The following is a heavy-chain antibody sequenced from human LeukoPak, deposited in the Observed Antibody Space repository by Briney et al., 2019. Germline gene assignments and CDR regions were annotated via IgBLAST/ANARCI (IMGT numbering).Heavy chain of an antibody. Sequence: SETLSLTCTDSGGSISSSSYYWGWVRQPPGKVLEWIGSIYYSGNTYYNPSLQSRVTISVDTSKNQFSLKLSSLTAADTAVYYCARQKWYQPFDPWGQGTLVTVSS. CDR2: IYYSGNT. J-gene: IGHJ5*02. D-gene: IGHD2-8*01. CDR1: GGSISSSSYY. V-gene: IGHV4-39*01. CDR3: ARQKWYQPFDP.